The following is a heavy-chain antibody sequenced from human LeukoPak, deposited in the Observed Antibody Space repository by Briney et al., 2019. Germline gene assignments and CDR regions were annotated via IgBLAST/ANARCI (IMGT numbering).Heavy chain of an antibody. J-gene: IGHJ3*02. CDR1: GGSISSGSYY. Sequence: PSETLSLTCTVSGGSISSGSYYWSWIRQPAGKGLEWIGRIYTSGSTNYNPSLKSRVTISVDTSKNQFSLKLSSVTAADTAVYYCASSIAARDDAFDIWGQGTMVTVPS. V-gene: IGHV4-61*02. D-gene: IGHD6-6*01. CDR3: ASSIAARDDAFDI. CDR2: IYTSGST.